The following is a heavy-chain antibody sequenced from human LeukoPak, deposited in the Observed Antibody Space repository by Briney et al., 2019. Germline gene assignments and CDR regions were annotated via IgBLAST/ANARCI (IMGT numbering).Heavy chain of an antibody. J-gene: IGHJ5*02. V-gene: IGHV4-39*01. CDR3: ATSDTVSTYNWFDP. D-gene: IGHD5/OR15-5a*01. Sequence: PSETLSLTCTVSGGSISSNTYYWGWIRRPPGKGLEWIGNIHYSGSTYYNPSLTSRVTISVDTSKNQFSLNLSSLTAADTAVYHCATSDTVSTYNWFDPWGQGTLVTVSS. CDR2: IHYSGST. CDR1: GGSISSNTYY.